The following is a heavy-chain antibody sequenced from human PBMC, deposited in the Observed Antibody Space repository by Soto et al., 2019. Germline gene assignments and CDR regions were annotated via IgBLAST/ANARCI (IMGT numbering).Heavy chain of an antibody. V-gene: IGHV4-39*01. D-gene: IGHD6-19*01. CDR2: VYYRGTT. CDR1: GGCINSANYY. J-gene: IGHJ4*02. CDR3: VRHQRYSRGWYIDY. Sequence: SETLSLTCTVSGGCINSANYYWGWIRQPRGKGPEWIGNVYYRGTTYYNPSLKGRVTISVDTSKNQFSLKLSSVTAADSAVFFCVRHQRYSRGWYIDYWGQGTPVTVSS.